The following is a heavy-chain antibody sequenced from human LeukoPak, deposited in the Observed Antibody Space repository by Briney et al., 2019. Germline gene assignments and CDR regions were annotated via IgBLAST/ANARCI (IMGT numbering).Heavy chain of an antibody. CDR1: GYTFTSYY. CDR3: ARTPLRCSSTSCFWEVGNWFDP. V-gene: IGHV1-46*01. CDR2: INPSGGST. D-gene: IGHD2-2*01. J-gene: IGHJ5*02. Sequence: ASVKVSCKASGYTFTSYYMHWVRQAPGQGLEWMGIINPSGGSTSYAQKFQGRVTMTRDTSTSTVYMELSSLRSEDTAVYYCARTPLRCSSTSCFWEVGNWFDPWDQGTLVTVSS.